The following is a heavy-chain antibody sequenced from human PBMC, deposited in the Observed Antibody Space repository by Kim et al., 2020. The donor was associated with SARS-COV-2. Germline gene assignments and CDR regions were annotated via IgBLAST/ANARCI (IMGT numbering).Heavy chain of an antibody. CDR2: ISYDGSNK. J-gene: IGHJ6*02. D-gene: IGHD2-15*01. Sequence: GGSLRLSCAASGFTFSIYGMHWVRQAPGKGLEWVAVISYDGSNKYYADSVKGRFTISRDNSKNTLYLQMNSLRPEDTAVYYCATASGGSYYYGMDVWGQG. CDR1: GFTFSIYG. V-gene: IGHV3-30*03. CDR3: ATASGGSYYYGMDV.